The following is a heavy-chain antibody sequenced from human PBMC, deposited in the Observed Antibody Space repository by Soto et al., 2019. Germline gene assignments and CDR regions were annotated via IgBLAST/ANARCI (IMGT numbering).Heavy chain of an antibody. Sequence: QVQLQESGPGLVKPSETLSLTCAVSGYSISSGYYWGWIRQPPGKGLEWIGSIYHSGSTYYNPSLKSRVTISVDTSKNQFSLKLSSVTAADTAVYYCARGTATVVTQIDYWGQGTLVTVSS. CDR1: GYSISSGYY. D-gene: IGHD4-17*01. CDR2: IYHSGST. CDR3: ARGTATVVTQIDY. V-gene: IGHV4-38-2*01. J-gene: IGHJ4*02.